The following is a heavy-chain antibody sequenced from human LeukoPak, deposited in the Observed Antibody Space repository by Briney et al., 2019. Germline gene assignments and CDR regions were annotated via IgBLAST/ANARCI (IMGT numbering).Heavy chain of an antibody. CDR1: GFTFNSYA. CDR2: NSSDGDST. D-gene: IGHD2-2*02. Sequence: GGSLRLSCAASGFTFNSYAMQWVRQAPGKGLEYVSGNSSDGDSTYYANSVEGRFIISRDNSKNMLYLQMGSLRAEDMAMYYCARADCSSSSCYTVAYWGQGTLVTVSS. CDR3: ARADCSSSSCYTVAY. J-gene: IGHJ4*02. V-gene: IGHV3-64*01.